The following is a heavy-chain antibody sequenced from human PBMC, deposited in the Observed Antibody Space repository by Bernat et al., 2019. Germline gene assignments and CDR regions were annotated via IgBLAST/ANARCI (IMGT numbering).Heavy chain of an antibody. V-gene: IGHV3-30-3*01. Sequence: QVQLVESGGGVVQPGRSLRLSCAASGFIFSSYAMHWVRQAPGKGLEWVAVISYDGSNKYYADSVKGRFTISRDNSKNTLYLQMNSLRAEDTAVYYCAKDPSQVAAAGDYYYYYGMDVWGQGTTVTVSS. CDR1: GFIFSSYA. D-gene: IGHD6-19*01. CDR2: ISYDGSNK. J-gene: IGHJ6*02. CDR3: AKDPSQVAAAGDYYYYYGMDV.